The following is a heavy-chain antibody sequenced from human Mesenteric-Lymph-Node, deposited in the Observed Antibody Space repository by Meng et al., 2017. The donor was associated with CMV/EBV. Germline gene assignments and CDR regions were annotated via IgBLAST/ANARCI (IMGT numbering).Heavy chain of an antibody. CDR1: GASISSGDYY. J-gene: IGHJ5*02. V-gene: IGHV4-30-4*08. Sequence: SGASISSGDYYWSWIRQPPGKGLEWIGYIYYSGSSNYNPSLKSRVTMSVDTSKNQFSLRLDSVTAADTAVYYCARDGGYIYGLNCFDPWGQGTLVTVSS. CDR2: IYYSGSS. D-gene: IGHD5-18*01. CDR3: ARDGGYIYGLNCFDP.